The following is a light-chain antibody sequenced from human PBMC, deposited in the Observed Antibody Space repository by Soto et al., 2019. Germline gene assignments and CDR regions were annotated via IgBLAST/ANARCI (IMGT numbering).Light chain of an antibody. CDR1: QTISSW. V-gene: IGKV1-5*03. Sequence: DIQMTQSPSTLSGSFGDRVTITCRASQTISSWLAWYQQKPGKAPKLLIYKASTLKSGVPSRFSGSGSGTEFTLTISSLKPDDFATYYCQQCFWHWTFGQGTKVDIK. J-gene: IGKJ1*01. CDR2: KAS. CDR3: QQCFWHWT.